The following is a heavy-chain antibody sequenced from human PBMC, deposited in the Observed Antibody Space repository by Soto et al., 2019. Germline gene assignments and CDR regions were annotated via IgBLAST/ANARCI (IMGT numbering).Heavy chain of an antibody. CDR2: ISSSRSTI. V-gene: IGHV3-48*02. D-gene: IGHD5-12*01. J-gene: IGHJ6*02. Sequence: EVQLVESGGGLVQPGGSLRLSCAASGFTFSSYSMNWVRQAPGKGREWVSYISSSRSTIYYADSVKGRFTTSRDNAQNSLYLQRNSLRDEDTAVYYCARANIVATKNSREGMDVWGQGTTVTVSS. CDR1: GFTFSSYS. CDR3: ARANIVATKNSREGMDV.